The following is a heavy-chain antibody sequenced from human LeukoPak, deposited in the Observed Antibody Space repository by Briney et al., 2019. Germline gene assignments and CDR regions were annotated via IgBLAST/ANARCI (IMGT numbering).Heavy chain of an antibody. CDR3: ARGGYGSGSYYNDLDY. CDR2: IYYSGST. Sequence: SETLSLTCTVSGGSISSYYWSWIRQPPGKGLEWIGYIYYSGSTNYNPSLKSRVTISVDTSKNQFSLKLSSVTAADTAVYYCARGGYGSGSYYNDLDYWGQGTLVTVSS. V-gene: IGHV4-59*08. D-gene: IGHD3-10*01. J-gene: IGHJ4*02. CDR1: GGSISSYY.